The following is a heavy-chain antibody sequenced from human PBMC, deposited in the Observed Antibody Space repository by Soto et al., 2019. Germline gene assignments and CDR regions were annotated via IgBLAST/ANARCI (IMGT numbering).Heavy chain of an antibody. V-gene: IGHV3-30-3*01. CDR1: GFTFSSYA. CDR3: ARDPPHRSYGSGGFDY. CDR2: ISYDGSNK. J-gene: IGHJ4*02. Sequence: GGSLRLSCAASGFTFSSYAMHWVRQAPGKGLEWVAVISYDGSNKYYADSVKGRFTISRDNSKNTLYLQMNSLRAEDTAVYYCARDPPHRSYGSGGFDYWGQGTLVTVSS. D-gene: IGHD3-10*01.